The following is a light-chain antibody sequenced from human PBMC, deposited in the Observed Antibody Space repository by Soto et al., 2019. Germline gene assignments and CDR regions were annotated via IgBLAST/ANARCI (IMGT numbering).Light chain of an antibody. CDR2: GVS. CDR1: SSDVGGYNY. V-gene: IGLV2-14*01. Sequence: QSALTQPASVSGSPGQSITISCTGSSSDVGGYNYVSWYQQHPGKAPKLLIYGVSNRPSWVSNRFSGSKSGNTASLTISGLQAEDEADYYCSSYTSSSTYVFGTGTKLTVL. J-gene: IGLJ1*01. CDR3: SSYTSSSTYV.